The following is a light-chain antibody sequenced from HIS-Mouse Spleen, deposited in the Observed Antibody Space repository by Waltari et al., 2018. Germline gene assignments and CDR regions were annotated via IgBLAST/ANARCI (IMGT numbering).Light chain of an antibody. CDR2: DAS. Sequence: EIVLTQSPATLSLSPGERATRSCRASQSVSIYLAWYQQKPGQAPRLLIYDASNRATGIPARFSGSGSGTDFTLTISSLQPEDFAVYYCQQRSNWPWTFGQGTKVEIK. J-gene: IGKJ1*01. CDR1: QSVSIY. V-gene: IGKV3-11*01. CDR3: QQRSNWPWT.